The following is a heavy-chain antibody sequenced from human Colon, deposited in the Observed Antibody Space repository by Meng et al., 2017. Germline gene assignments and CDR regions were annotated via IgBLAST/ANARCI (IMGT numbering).Heavy chain of an antibody. J-gene: IGHJ4*02. D-gene: IGHD3-10*01. CDR3: ARNLVPDH. CDR2: ISSHGTTI. V-gene: IGHV3-11*01. Sequence: QVQVGESGGGLVKPGGSLRLSCEASGFIFGDYYMTWIRQAPGKGLEWIAYISSHGTTIHYADSVKGRFTISRDNANNSVSLQMDSLRAEDTAVYYCARNLVPDHWGQGTLVTVSS. CDR1: GFIFGDYY.